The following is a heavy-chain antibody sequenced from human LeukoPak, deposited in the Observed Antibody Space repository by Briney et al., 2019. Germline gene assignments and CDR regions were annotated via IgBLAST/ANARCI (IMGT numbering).Heavy chain of an antibody. V-gene: IGHV3-33*01. J-gene: IGHJ6*02. D-gene: IGHD6-6*01. Sequence: PGRSLRLSCAASGFTFSSYGMHWVRQAPGKGLERVAVIWYDGSNKYYADSVKGRFTISRDNSKNTLYLQMNSLRAEDTAVYYCARDRIAARPHYYYGMDVWGQGTTVTVSS. CDR3: ARDRIAARPHYYYGMDV. CDR2: IWYDGSNK. CDR1: GFTFSSYG.